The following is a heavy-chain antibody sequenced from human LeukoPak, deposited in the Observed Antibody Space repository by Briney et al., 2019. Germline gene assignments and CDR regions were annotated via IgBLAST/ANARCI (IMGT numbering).Heavy chain of an antibody. V-gene: IGHV1-24*01. CDR1: GYTLTELS. Sequence: AAVKVSCKVSGYTLTELSMHWVRQAPGKGLEWMGGFDPEDGETIYAQKFQGRVTMTEDTSTDTTYMELNSLRPEDTAVYYCATMRPAGYFDYWGQGTLVTVSS. D-gene: IGHD6-19*01. CDR3: ATMRPAGYFDY. CDR2: FDPEDGET. J-gene: IGHJ4*02.